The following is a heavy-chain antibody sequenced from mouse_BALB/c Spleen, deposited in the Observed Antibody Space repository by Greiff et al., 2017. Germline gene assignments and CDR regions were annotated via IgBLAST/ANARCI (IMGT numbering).Heavy chain of an antibody. CDR2: ISYDGSN. CDR1: GYSITSGYY. Sequence: EVKLQESGPGLVKPSQSLSLTCSVTGYSITSGYYWNWIRQFPGNKLEWMGYISYDGSNNYNPSLKNRISITRDTSKNQFFLKLNSVTTEDTATYYCARDPDYYGSSHLDYWGQGTTLTVSS. V-gene: IGHV3-6*02. CDR3: ARDPDYYGSSHLDY. J-gene: IGHJ2*01. D-gene: IGHD1-1*01.